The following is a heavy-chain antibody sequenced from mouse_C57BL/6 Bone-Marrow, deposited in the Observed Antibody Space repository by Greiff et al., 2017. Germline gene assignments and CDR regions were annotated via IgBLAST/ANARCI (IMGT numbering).Heavy chain of an antibody. V-gene: IGHV1-19*01. D-gene: IGHD1-1*01. CDR1: GYTFTDYY. J-gene: IGHJ2*01. CDR2: INPYNGGT. Sequence: VQLQQSGPVLVKPGASVKMSCKASGYTFTDYYMNWVKQSHGKSLEWIGVINPYNGGTSYNQKFKGKATLTVDKSSSTAYMELNSLTSEDSAVYYCARGDYYGSSYGYWGQGTTLTVSS. CDR3: ARGDYYGSSYGY.